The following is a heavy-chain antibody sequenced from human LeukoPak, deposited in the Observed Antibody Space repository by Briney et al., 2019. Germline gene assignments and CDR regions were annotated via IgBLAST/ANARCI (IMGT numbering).Heavy chain of an antibody. CDR3: ARDPLNWVVAATRGGLGFDP. CDR2: IYHSGST. Sequence: SGTLSLTCAVSGGSISSSNWWSWVRPPPGKGLEWIGEIYHSGSTNYNPSLKSRVTISVDKSKNQFSLKLSSVTAADTAVYYCARDPLNWVVAATRGGLGFDPWGQGTLVTVSS. D-gene: IGHD2-15*01. V-gene: IGHV4-4*02. CDR1: GGSISSSNW. J-gene: IGHJ5*02.